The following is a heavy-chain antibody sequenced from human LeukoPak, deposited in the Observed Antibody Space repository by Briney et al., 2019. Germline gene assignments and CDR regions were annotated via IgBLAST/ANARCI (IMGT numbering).Heavy chain of an antibody. V-gene: IGHV4-39*01. D-gene: IGHD3-3*01. CDR1: GGSISSSSYY. CDR3: ARQRVAPPYFDY. Sequence: PSEALSLTCTVSGGSISSSSYYWGWIRQPPGKGLEWIGSIYYSGSTYYNPSLKSRVTISVDTSKNQFSLKLSSVTAADTAVYYCARQRVAPPYFDYWGQGTLVTVSS. CDR2: IYYSGST. J-gene: IGHJ4*02.